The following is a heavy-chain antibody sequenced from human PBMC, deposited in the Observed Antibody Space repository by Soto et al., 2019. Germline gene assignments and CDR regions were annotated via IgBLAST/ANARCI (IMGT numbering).Heavy chain of an antibody. Sequence: QVQLQESGPGLVKPSETLSLTCTVSGGSISSLYWNWIRQPPGKGLEWIGSIFYSGSTTYNPSLNSLVTISVDTSKSQFSLKLTSVTAADTAAYYCARVREYSVYRNAFDIWCQGTMVTVSS. V-gene: IGHV4-59*01. CDR3: ARVREYSVYRNAFDI. J-gene: IGHJ3*02. CDR2: IFYSGST. CDR1: GGSISSLY. D-gene: IGHD5-12*01.